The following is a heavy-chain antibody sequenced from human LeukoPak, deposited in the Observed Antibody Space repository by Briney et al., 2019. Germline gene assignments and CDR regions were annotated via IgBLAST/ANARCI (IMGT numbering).Heavy chain of an antibody. J-gene: IGHJ4*02. CDR3: AREGSSGWTFDY. CDR1: GGTFSSYA. CDR2: IIPIFGTA. D-gene: IGHD6-19*01. V-gene: IGHV1-69*05. Sequence: SVKVSCKASGGTFSSYAISWVRQAPGQGLEWMGGIIPIFGTANYAQKFQGRVTITTDESTSTACMELGSLRSEDTAVYYCAREGSSGWTFDYWGQGTLVTVSS.